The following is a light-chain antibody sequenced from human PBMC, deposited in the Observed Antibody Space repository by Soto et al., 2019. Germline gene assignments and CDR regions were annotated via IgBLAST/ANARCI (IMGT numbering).Light chain of an antibody. Sequence: QLVLTQSPSASAFLGASVNVTCTLTSGHSSYAIAWHQQQPEKGPRFLMRLNSDGSHSKGDGIPDRFSGSSSGAERYLIISSLQSEDEADYYCQTWGRGIVVFGGGTKVTVL. CDR2: LNSDGSH. CDR1: SGHSSYA. CDR3: QTWGRGIVV. J-gene: IGLJ2*01. V-gene: IGLV4-69*02.